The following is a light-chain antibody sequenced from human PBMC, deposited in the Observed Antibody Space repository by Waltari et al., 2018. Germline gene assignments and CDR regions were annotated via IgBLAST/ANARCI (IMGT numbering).Light chain of an antibody. V-gene: IGLV3-19*01. Sequence: SSELTQDPAVSVALGQTVRITCHGDSLRSYCATWYQQKPGQAPVLVSYGKNNRPSGIPDRFSGSSSGNTASLTITGAQAEDEADYYCNSRDSSGNVVFGGGTKLTVL. CDR1: SLRSYC. CDR3: NSRDSSGNVV. J-gene: IGLJ2*01. CDR2: GKN.